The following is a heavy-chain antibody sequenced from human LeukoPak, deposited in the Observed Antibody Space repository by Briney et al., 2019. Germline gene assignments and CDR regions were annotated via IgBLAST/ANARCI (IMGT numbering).Heavy chain of an antibody. CDR1: GSPFSRYA. CDR2: ISESDGST. CDR3: AKDISQGYTFGSIEEDY. V-gene: IGHV3-23*01. D-gene: IGHD5-18*01. Sequence: GGSLLLSFAASGSPFSRYAMSWVRQAPGKGLEWLSAISESDGSTYYADSVKGRLTISRDNSKNTLYLQMNSLGADDTAVYFCAKDISQGYTFGSIEEDYWGQGTLVTVSS. J-gene: IGHJ4*02.